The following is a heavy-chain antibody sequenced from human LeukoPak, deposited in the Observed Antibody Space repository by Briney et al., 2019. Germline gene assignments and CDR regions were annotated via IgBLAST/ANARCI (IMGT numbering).Heavy chain of an antibody. Sequence: PSETLSLTCTVAGRSIGSSSYDSGWIRHPPGKGLEWIVSIYYSGSTYYNPSLKSRVTISVDTSKTQFSLKLSSVTAADTAVYYCARHGDGVLRYFDWLGPGDYWGQGTLVTVSS. D-gene: IGHD3-9*01. V-gene: IGHV4-39*01. J-gene: IGHJ4*02. CDR1: GRSIGSSSYD. CDR3: ARHGDGVLRYFDWLGPGDY. CDR2: IYYSGST.